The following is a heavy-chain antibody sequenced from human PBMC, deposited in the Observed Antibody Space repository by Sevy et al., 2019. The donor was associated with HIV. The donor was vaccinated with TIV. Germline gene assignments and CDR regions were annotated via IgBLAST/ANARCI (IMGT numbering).Heavy chain of an antibody. Sequence: GGSLRLSCTTSGFTFSAYAMHWVRQAPGKGLEWVAIIWSDGAYQYHGDSVKGRFTISRDNSKNTLYLQMNSLRVEDTAVYYCARGGYHYDNAAYYAFDSWGQGTLVTVSS. CDR2: IWSDGAYQ. J-gene: IGHJ4*02. D-gene: IGHD3-22*01. CDR3: ARGGYHYDNAAYYAFDS. V-gene: IGHV3-33*01. CDR1: GFTFSAYA.